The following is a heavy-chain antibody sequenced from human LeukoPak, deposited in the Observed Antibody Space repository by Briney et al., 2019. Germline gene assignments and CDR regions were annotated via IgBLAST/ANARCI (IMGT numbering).Heavy chain of an antibody. J-gene: IGHJ4*02. Sequence: TGGSLRLSCAASGFTVSSNYMSWVRQAPGKGLEWVSLIYSAGGTYYADSVKGRFSISRDNSKNTVYLQMNSLRAEDTAVYYCAREKSLWGQGTLVTVSS. V-gene: IGHV3-53*01. CDR2: IYSAGGT. CDR3: AREKSL. CDR1: GFTVSSNY.